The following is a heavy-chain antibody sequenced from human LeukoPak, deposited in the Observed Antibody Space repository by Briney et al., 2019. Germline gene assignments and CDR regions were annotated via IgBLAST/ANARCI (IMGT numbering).Heavy chain of an antibody. Sequence: KPGGSLRLSCEASGFTFSSYNMNWVRQAPGKRLEWVSSITSSSSYVFYADSVKGRFTISRDNAKNSLYLQMNSLRAEDTAVYYCARGDVFGELLGGIDYWGQGTLVTVSS. J-gene: IGHJ4*02. CDR2: ITSSSSYV. CDR1: GFTFSSYN. CDR3: ARGDVFGELLGGIDY. V-gene: IGHV3-21*01. D-gene: IGHD3-10*02.